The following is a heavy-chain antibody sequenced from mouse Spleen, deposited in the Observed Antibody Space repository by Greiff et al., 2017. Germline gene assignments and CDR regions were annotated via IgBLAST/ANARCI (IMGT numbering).Heavy chain of an antibody. CDR2: IDPSDSYT. Sequence: QVQLQQPGAELVRPGTSVKLSCKASGYTFTSYWMHWVKQRPGQGLEWIGVIDPSDSYTNYNQKFKGKATLTVDTSSSTAYMQLSSLTSEDSAVYYCARGGVMIYAMDYWGQGTSVTVSS. CDR1: GYTFTSYW. CDR3: ARGGVMIYAMDY. V-gene: IGHV1-59*01. J-gene: IGHJ4*01. D-gene: IGHD2-3*01.